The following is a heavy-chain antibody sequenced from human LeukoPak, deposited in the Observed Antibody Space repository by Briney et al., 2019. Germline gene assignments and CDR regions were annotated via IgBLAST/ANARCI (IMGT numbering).Heavy chain of an antibody. CDR2: ISSSSSYI. J-gene: IGHJ6*03. CDR3: AKDFFGRMVRGVTPSYYYYYYMDV. Sequence: PGGSLRLSCAASGFTFSSYSMNWVRKAPGKGLEWVSSISSSSSYIYYADSGKGRFTISRDNAKNSLYLQMNSLRAEDTAVYYCAKDFFGRMVRGVTPSYYYYYYMDVWGKGTTVTVSS. CDR1: GFTFSSYS. D-gene: IGHD3-10*01. V-gene: IGHV3-21*01.